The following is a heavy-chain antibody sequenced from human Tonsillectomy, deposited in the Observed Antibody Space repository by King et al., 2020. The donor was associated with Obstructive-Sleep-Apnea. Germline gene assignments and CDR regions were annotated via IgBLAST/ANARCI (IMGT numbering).Heavy chain of an antibody. CDR3: ALGSGSPGYFDY. V-gene: IGHV3-23*04. D-gene: IGHD1-26*01. J-gene: IGHJ4*02. Sequence: VQLVQSGGGLVQPGGSLRLSCAASGLTLTNYGMTWVRQAPGKGLEWVSTIDSTATKTYYAESVKGRFTISRDNSKNTLFLQVNSLRAEDTAVYYCALGSGSPGYFDYWGQGPLVTVSS. CDR2: IDSTATKT. CDR1: GLTLTNYG.